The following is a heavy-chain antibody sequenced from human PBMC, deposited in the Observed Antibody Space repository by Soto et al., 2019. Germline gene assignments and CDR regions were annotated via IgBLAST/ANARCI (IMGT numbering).Heavy chain of an antibody. Sequence: SETLSLTCTVSGGSISSYYWSWIRQPPGKGLEWIGYIYYSGSTNYNPSLKSRVTISVDTSKNQFSLKLSSLTAADTAVYYCARDYVSSSWHMNWFDPWGQGTLVTVSS. D-gene: IGHD6-13*01. CDR3: ARDYVSSSWHMNWFDP. CDR1: GGSISSYY. V-gene: IGHV4-59*12. J-gene: IGHJ5*02. CDR2: IYYSGST.